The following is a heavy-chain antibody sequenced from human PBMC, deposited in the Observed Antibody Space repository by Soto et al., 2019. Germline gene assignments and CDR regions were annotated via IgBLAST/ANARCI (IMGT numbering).Heavy chain of an antibody. J-gene: IGHJ4*02. CDR2: ISASGGSP. CDR1: GFSFSTYT. CDR3: AKARCSTTNCYVPDY. V-gene: IGHV3-23*01. Sequence: PGGALRLSCAAPGFSFSTYTMAWVPPAPGQGLEWVSSISASGGSPSYADSVQGRFTISRDNPKNTLYLQLNSLRVEDTAMYYCAKARCSTTNCYVPDYWGQGTLVTVSS. D-gene: IGHD2-2*01.